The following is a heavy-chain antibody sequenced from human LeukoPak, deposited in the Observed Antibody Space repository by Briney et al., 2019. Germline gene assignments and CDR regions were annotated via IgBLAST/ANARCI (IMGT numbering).Heavy chain of an antibody. Sequence: SSQTLSLTCTVSGGSISGYYWSWIRQPPGKGLEWIGYIYYSGGTNYNPSLKSRVTISVDTSKNQFSLKLSSVTAADTAVYYCARLGFSNSGSYLAPSDYWGQGTLVTVSS. J-gene: IGHJ4*02. CDR2: IYYSGGT. V-gene: IGHV4-59*08. CDR3: ARLGFSNSGSYLAPSDY. D-gene: IGHD1-26*01. CDR1: GGSISGYY.